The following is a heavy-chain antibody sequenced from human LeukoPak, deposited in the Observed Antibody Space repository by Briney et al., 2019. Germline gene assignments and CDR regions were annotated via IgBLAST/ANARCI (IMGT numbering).Heavy chain of an antibody. J-gene: IGHJ3*02. V-gene: IGHV3-21*01. CDR1: GFDFSVYY. D-gene: IGHD3-3*01. CDR2: ISSSSSYI. Sequence: GGSLRLSCAASGFDFSVYYMNWVRQAPGKGLEWVSSISSSSSYIYYADSVKGRFTISRDNAKNSLYLQMNSLRAEDTAVYYCARARPLFLEWLTDAFDIWGQGTMVTVSS. CDR3: ARARPLFLEWLTDAFDI.